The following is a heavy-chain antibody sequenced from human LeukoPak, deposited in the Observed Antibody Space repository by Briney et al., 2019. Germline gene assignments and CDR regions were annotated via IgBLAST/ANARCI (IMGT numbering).Heavy chain of an antibody. CDR3: ARGEWLRFFDY. CDR2: IYYSGST. J-gene: IGHJ4*02. V-gene: IGHV4-59*12. Sequence: PSETLSLTCTVSGGSISSYYWSWIRQPPGKRLEWIGYIYYSGSTNYNPSLKSRVTISVDTSKNQFSLKLSSVTAADTAVYYCARGEWLRFFDYWGQGTLVTVSS. CDR1: GGSISSYY. D-gene: IGHD5-12*01.